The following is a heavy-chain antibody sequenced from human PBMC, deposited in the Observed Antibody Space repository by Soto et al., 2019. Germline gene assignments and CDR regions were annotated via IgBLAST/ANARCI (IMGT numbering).Heavy chain of an antibody. D-gene: IGHD3-3*01. Sequence: PGGSLRLSCAASGFTFSSYAMSWVRQAPGKGLEWVSAISGSGGSTYYADSVKGRFTISRDNSKNTLYLQMNSLRAEDTAVYYCAKDLGDFWSGYAQAGKYYYYGMDVWGQGTTVTVSS. J-gene: IGHJ6*02. V-gene: IGHV3-23*01. CDR1: GFTFSSYA. CDR2: ISGSGGST. CDR3: AKDLGDFWSGYAQAGKYYYYGMDV.